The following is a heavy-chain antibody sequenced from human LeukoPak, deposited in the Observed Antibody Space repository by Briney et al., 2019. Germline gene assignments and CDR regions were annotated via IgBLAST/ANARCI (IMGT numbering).Heavy chain of an antibody. V-gene: IGHV4-59*08. CDR2: IYYSGST. CDR1: GGSISSYY. J-gene: IGHJ4*02. D-gene: IGHD2-2*03. Sequence: PSETLSLTCTVSGGSISSYYWSWIRQPPGKGLEWIGYIYYSGSTNYIPSLKSRVTISVDTSKNQLSLKLSSVTAADTAVYYCARHGFSRYFDYWGRGTLVTVSS. CDR3: ARHGFSRYFDY.